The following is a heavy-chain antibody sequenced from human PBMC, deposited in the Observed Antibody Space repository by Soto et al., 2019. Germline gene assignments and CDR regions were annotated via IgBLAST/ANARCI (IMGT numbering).Heavy chain of an antibody. CDR2: INPNSVGT. Sequence: ASVKVSFKASGYTFTVYYMHWFRHAPGQGLEWMGLINPNSVGTNYAQKFQGSVTMTRDTSISTAYMELSRLRSDDTAVYYCARDRSGQNWFEHWGQGNMVNVS. V-gene: IGHV1-2*02. CDR3: ARDRSGQNWFEH. J-gene: IGHJ5*02. CDR1: GYTFTVYY. D-gene: IGHD5-12*01.